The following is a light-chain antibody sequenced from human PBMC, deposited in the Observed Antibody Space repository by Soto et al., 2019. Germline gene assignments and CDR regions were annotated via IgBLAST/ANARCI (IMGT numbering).Light chain of an antibody. CDR2: DVS. Sequence: QSALTQPASVSGSPGQSITISCTGTSSDIGGYNYVSWYQQHPGKAPKLMIYDVSNRPSGVSNRFSGSKSGNTASLTISGLQAEDEDDYYCSSYTSNNTPVFGGGTKLTVL. J-gene: IGLJ3*02. V-gene: IGLV2-14*01. CDR1: SSDIGGYNY. CDR3: SSYTSNNTPV.